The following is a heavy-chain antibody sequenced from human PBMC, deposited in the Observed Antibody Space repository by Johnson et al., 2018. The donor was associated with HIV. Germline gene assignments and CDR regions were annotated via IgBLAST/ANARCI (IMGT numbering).Heavy chain of an antibody. Sequence: VQLVESGGGLVKPGGSLRLSCAASGFTFTNAWLSWVRQAPGKGLEWVSVIYSGGSTYYADSVKGRFTISRDNAKKSLSLQMNSLRVEDTAVYYCATSWGGSWGDAFDIWGQGTVVTVSS. CDR2: IYSGGST. D-gene: IGHD1-26*01. CDR1: GFTFTNAW. CDR3: ATSWGGSWGDAFDI. J-gene: IGHJ3*02. V-gene: IGHV3-66*01.